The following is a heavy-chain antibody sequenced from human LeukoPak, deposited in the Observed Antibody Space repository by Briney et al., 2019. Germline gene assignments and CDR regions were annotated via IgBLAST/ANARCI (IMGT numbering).Heavy chain of an antibody. J-gene: IGHJ3*02. CDR2: ISGYNGNT. V-gene: IGHV1-18*01. CDR3: ARDGVRWELSSAFHI. Sequence: ASVKVSCKASGYTFTSYGFSWVRQAPGQGREWMGWISGYNGNTNYAQKLQGRVTMTTDTSTSTAYMELRSLRSDDTAVYYCARDGVRWELSSAFHIWGQGTMVTVSS. D-gene: IGHD4-23*01. CDR1: GYTFTSYG.